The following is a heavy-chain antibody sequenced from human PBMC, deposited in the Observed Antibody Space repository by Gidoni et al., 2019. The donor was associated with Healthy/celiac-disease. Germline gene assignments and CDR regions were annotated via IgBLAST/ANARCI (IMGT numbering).Heavy chain of an antibody. CDR2: IKSKTDGGTT. CDR1: GFTFSNAW. V-gene: IGHV3-15*01. Sequence: EVQLVESGGGLVKPGGSLRLSCAASGFTFSNAWMSWVRQAPGKGLEWVGRIKSKTDGGTTDYAAPVKGRFTISRDDSKNTLYLQMNSLKTEDTAVYYCTATYYDFWSGYDVSWDEFDYWGQGTLVTVSS. J-gene: IGHJ4*02. D-gene: IGHD3-3*01. CDR3: TATYYDFWSGYDVSWDEFDY.